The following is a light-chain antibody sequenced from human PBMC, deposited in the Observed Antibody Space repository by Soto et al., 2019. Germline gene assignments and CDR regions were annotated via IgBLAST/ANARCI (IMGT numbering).Light chain of an antibody. CDR3: QQYNYWPLT. CDR2: SAS. V-gene: IGKV3-15*01. Sequence: EIVMTQSPATLSVSPGESATLSCRASQSVNSDLAWYQQIPGQAPRLLIYSASTGSTGIPARFSGSGSGTEFTLNISSVQSADLAIYYCQQYNYWPLTFGGGTKVEI. CDR1: QSVNSD. J-gene: IGKJ4*01.